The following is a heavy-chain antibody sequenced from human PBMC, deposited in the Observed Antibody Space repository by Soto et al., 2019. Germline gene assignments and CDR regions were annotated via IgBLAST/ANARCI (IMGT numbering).Heavy chain of an antibody. V-gene: IGHV3-21*01. CDR1: GFTFSSYS. J-gene: IGHJ3*02. CDR2: ISSSSSYI. CDR3: ARRQGRYFDWLLPDAFDI. D-gene: IGHD3-9*01. Sequence: SLRLSCAASGFTFSSYSMNWVRQAPGKGLEWVSSISSSSSYIYYADSVKGRFTISRDNAKNSLYLQMNSLRAEDTAVYYCARRQGRYFDWLLPDAFDIWGQGTMVTVSS.